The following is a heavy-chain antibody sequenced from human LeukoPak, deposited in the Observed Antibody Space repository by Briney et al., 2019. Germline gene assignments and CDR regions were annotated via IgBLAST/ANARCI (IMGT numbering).Heavy chain of an antibody. J-gene: IGHJ4*02. D-gene: IGHD6-13*01. V-gene: IGHV4-34*01. CDR3: TREGGRIAAAGTRYGAFDY. CDR2: INHSGST. Sequence: KPSETPPLTCAVYGGSFSGYYWSWIRQPPGKGLEWIGEINHSGSTNYNPSLKSRVTISVDTSKNQFSLKLSSVTAADTAVYYCTREGGRIAAAGTRYGAFDYWGQGTMVTVSS. CDR1: GGSFSGYY.